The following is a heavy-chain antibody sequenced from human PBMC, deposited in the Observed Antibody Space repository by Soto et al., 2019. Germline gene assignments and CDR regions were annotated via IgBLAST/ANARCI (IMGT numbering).Heavy chain of an antibody. CDR2: IYHSGNT. Sequence: QVQLQESGPGLVKPSGTLSLTCAVSGGSISSSNWWSWVRQPPGKGLEWIGEIYHSGNTNYNPSLWRRLTMAVDKARIQFSIKLSSVTAADTAVYYCARRWGEGRVDYWGQGTLVTVSS. J-gene: IGHJ4*02. CDR3: ARRWGEGRVDY. CDR1: GGSISSSNW. V-gene: IGHV4-4*02. D-gene: IGHD3-10*01.